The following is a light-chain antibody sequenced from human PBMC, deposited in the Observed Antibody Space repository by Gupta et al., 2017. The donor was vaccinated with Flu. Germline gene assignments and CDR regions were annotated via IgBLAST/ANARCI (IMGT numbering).Light chain of an antibody. V-gene: IGLV6-57*01. CDR2: QND. CDR3: QSYDGATWV. CDR1: SGDIASAF. J-gene: IGLJ3*02. Sequence: SGDIASAFVQWLQQRPDSPPTTVVYQNDLRPSGVPARFSGSVDTSSNSASLVISGLMTEDEADYYCQSYDGATWVFGGGTKVTVL.